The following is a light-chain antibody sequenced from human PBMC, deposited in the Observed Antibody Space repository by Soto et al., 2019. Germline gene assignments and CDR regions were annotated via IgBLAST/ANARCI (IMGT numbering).Light chain of an antibody. CDR2: VND. CDR3: QSYDSSLSVV. Sequence: QSALTQPPSVSGAPGQRVSISCTGSSSNIGAGYGVHWYQQLPGAAPKLLIYVNDNRPSGVPDRFSGSKSGASASLAITGLQAEDEADYYCQSYDSSLSVVFGGGTKVTVL. CDR1: SSNIGAGYG. J-gene: IGLJ2*01. V-gene: IGLV1-40*01.